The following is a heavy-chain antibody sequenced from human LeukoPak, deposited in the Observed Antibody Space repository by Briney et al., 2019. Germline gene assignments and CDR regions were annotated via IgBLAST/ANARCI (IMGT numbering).Heavy chain of an antibody. CDR1: GYSISSGYY. Sequence: PSETLSVTCAVSGYSISSGYYWGWIRQPPGKGLEWIGSIYHGGTTLYNPSLKSRVTISVDTSKNQFSLKLTSVTAADTAVYYCAREGGTALFDYWGQGTLVTVPS. J-gene: IGHJ4*02. CDR2: IYHGGTT. CDR3: AREGGTALFDY. V-gene: IGHV4-38-2*02. D-gene: IGHD1-1*01.